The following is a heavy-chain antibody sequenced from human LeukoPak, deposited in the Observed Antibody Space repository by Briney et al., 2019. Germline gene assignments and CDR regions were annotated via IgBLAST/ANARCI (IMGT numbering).Heavy chain of an antibody. Sequence: GGSLRLSCAASGFTFSSYEMHWVRQAPGKGLEWVSYISSSGSTIYYADSVKGLFTISRDNAKNSLYLQMNSLRAEDTAVYYCARDYGGSSPFDYWGQGTLVTVSS. V-gene: IGHV3-48*03. D-gene: IGHD4-23*01. J-gene: IGHJ4*02. CDR1: GFTFSSYE. CDR2: ISSSGSTI. CDR3: ARDYGGSSPFDY.